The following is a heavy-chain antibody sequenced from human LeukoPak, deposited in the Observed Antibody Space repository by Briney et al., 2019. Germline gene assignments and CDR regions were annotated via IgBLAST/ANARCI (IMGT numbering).Heavy chain of an antibody. CDR1: GGSISSYY. J-gene: IGHJ3*02. Sequence: SETLSLTCTVSGGSISSYYWSRIRQPPGKGLEWIGYIYYSGTTNYNPSLKSRVTISVDTSKNQFSLKLSSVTAADTAVYYCARVRGSSSGFDAFDIWGQGTMVTVSS. CDR3: ARVRGSSSGFDAFDI. V-gene: IGHV4-59*08. CDR2: IYYSGTT. D-gene: IGHD6-13*01.